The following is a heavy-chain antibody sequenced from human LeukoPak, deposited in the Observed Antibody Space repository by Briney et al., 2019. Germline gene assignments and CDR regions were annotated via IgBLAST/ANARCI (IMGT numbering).Heavy chain of an antibody. Sequence: PGGSLRLSCEASGFTFSNYSMNWVRQPPGKGLEWVSYIKSSSTTIYYAASVKGRLTISTNNDKNSLYLQRNSLRAEDTAVYYCARAKRNGFDIWGQGTMVTVSS. CDR1: GFTFSNYS. CDR2: IKSSSTTI. CDR3: ARAKRNGFDI. V-gene: IGHV3-48*01. J-gene: IGHJ3*02.